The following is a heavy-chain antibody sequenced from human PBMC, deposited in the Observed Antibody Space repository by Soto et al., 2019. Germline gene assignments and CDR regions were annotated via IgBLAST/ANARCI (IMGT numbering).Heavy chain of an antibody. Sequence: GGSLRLSCAASGFTVSSNYMSWVRQAPGKGLEWVSVIYSGGSTYYADSVKGRFTISRDNSKNTLYLQMNSLRAEDTAVYYCARNGDSSGWYYFDYWGQGTLVTVS. CDR3: ARNGDSSGWYYFDY. J-gene: IGHJ4*02. CDR1: GFTVSSNY. V-gene: IGHV3-66*01. CDR2: IYSGGST. D-gene: IGHD6-19*01.